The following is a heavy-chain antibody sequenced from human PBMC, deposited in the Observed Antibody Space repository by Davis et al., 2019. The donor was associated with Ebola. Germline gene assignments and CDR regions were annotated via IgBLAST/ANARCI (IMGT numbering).Heavy chain of an antibody. CDR3: ASRGGYVFLDP. Sequence: GESLKISCAASGLTFRSYAMSWVRQAPGKGLEWVSAISGTGGGTYYADSAKGRFTVSRDNSKETLYLQMSSLRPEDTAVYYCASRGGYVFLDPWGQGTLVTVSS. CDR1: GLTFRSYA. D-gene: IGHD3-16*01. V-gene: IGHV3-23*01. CDR2: ISGTGGGT. J-gene: IGHJ5*02.